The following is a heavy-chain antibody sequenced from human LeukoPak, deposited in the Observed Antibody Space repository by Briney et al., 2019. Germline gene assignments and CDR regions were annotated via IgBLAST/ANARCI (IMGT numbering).Heavy chain of an antibody. Sequence: SETLSLTCSVSGGSISSDYWSWIRQPPGKGLEWIGYMYHSGSTNYNPSLKSRVTISLATSKKQFSLKLSSATAADTAVYYCARVVVVVPAAMSEVWYFDLWGRGTLVTVSS. J-gene: IGHJ2*01. CDR1: GGSISSDY. CDR3: ARVVVVVPAAMSEVWYFDL. D-gene: IGHD2-2*01. V-gene: IGHV4-59*01. CDR2: MYHSGST.